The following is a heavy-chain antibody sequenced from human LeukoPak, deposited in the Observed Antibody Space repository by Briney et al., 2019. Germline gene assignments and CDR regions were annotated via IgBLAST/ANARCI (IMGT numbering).Heavy chain of an antibody. Sequence: KTGGSLRLSCAASGFTFSSYAMSWVRQAPGKGLEWVSSISSSSSYIYYADSVKGRFTISRDNAKNSLFLQMNSLRAEDTAVYYCARDSAVDYWGQGTLVTVSS. CDR3: ARDSAVDY. CDR1: GFTFSSYA. V-gene: IGHV3-21*01. D-gene: IGHD1-26*01. CDR2: ISSSSSYI. J-gene: IGHJ4*02.